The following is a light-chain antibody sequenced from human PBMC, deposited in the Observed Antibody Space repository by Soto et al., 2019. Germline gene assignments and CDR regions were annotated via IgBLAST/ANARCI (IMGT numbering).Light chain of an antibody. Sequence: QSALTQSPSASGTPGQRVTISCSGSRSNIGRTFVSWYQQVPGTAPRLLIQRNNERPSGVPDRFSGSKSGTSVSLAISGLRSDDEATYYCASWDDTLDAQVFGGGTKLTVL. CDR1: RSNIGRTF. CDR3: ASWDDTLDAQV. V-gene: IGLV1-47*01. CDR2: RNN. J-gene: IGLJ3*02.